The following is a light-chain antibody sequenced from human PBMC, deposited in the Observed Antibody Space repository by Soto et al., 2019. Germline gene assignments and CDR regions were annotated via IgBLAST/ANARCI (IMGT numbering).Light chain of an antibody. V-gene: IGKV1-39*01. J-gene: IGKJ5*01. Sequence: DIQMTQSPSTLSASVRDRVTITCRASQSISRNLNWYQQKPGKAPKLLIYAASTLQSGVPSRFSGSGSGTDFTLTISSLEPEDFAVYYCQHRYNWLIAFGQGTRLEIK. CDR2: AAS. CDR1: QSISRN. CDR3: QHRYNWLIA.